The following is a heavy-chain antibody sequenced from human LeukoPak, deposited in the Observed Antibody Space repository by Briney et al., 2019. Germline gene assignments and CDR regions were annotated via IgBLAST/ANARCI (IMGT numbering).Heavy chain of an antibody. CDR2: IYYSGST. D-gene: IGHD4-17*01. CDR1: GGSISSYY. Sequence: SETLSLTCTVSGGSISSYYWSWIRQPPGKGLEWIGSIYYSGSTYYNPSLKSRVTISVDTSKNQFSLKLSSVTAADTAVYYCARTPNYGDFAFDYWGQGTLVTVSS. CDR3: ARTPNYGDFAFDY. J-gene: IGHJ4*02. V-gene: IGHV4-59*12.